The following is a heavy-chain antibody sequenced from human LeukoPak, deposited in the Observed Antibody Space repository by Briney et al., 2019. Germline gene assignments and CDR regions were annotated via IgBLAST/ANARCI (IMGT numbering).Heavy chain of an antibody. J-gene: IGHJ4*02. Sequence: ASVKVSCKASGYTFTSYYMHWVRQAPGQGLEWMGGINPSGDGTSYPQKFQGRVTMTRNVSTSTVYMDLSSLRPDDTAVYYCARTCCSETSKFDYWGQGSLVTVSS. CDR2: INPSGDGT. D-gene: IGHD2-15*01. CDR3: ARTCCSETSKFDY. CDR1: GYTFTSYY. V-gene: IGHV1-46*01.